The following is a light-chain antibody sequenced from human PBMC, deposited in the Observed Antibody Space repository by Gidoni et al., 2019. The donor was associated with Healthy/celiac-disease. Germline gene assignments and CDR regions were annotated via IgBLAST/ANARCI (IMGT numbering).Light chain of an antibody. CDR3: QQYGSSPLT. CDR2: GAS. CDR1: QSVSRSY. Sequence: EIVLTQSPGTLSLSPGERATHSCSASQSVSRSYLAWYQQKPGQAPRLLIYGASSRATGIPDRFSGIGSGTDFTLTISRLEPEDFAVYYCQQYGSSPLTFGGGTKVEIK. J-gene: IGKJ4*01. V-gene: IGKV3-20*01.